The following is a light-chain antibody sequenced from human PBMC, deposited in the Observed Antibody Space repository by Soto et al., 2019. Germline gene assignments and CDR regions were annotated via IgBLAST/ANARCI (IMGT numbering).Light chain of an antibody. CDR3: AAWDDSLSGVV. Sequence: QPVLTQPPSASGTPGQRVTISCSGSSSNIGSNYVYWYQQIPGTAPKLLIYRNNQRPSGVPDRSSGSKSGTSASLAISGLRSEDEAHYYCAAWDDSLSGVVFGGGTKLRP. CDR1: SSNIGSNY. J-gene: IGLJ2*01. CDR2: RNN. V-gene: IGLV1-47*01.